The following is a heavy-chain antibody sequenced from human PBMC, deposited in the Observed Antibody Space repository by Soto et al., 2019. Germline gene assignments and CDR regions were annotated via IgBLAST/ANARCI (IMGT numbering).Heavy chain of an antibody. D-gene: IGHD6-19*01. CDR1: GFTVSSNY. V-gene: IGHV3-53*01. CDR3: ARSGPPYSSGWYGY. J-gene: IGHJ4*02. CDR2: IYSGGST. Sequence: EVQLVESGGGLIQPGGSLRLSCAASGFTVSSNYMSWVRQAPGKGLEWVSVIYSGGSTYYADSVKGRFTISRDNSKNTLYLQMNSLRAEDTAVYYCARSGPPYSSGWYGYWGQGTLVTVSS.